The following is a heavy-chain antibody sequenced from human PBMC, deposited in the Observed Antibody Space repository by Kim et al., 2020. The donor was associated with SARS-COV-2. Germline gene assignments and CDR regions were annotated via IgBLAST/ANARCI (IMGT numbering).Heavy chain of an antibody. CDR1: GGTFSSFD. Sequence: SVKVSCKASGGTFSSFDISWVRQAPGQGLEWMGGIIPIFGTANYAQKFQGRVTITADESTSTAYMELSSLRSDDTAVYYCAKAYDSIRYYFDYWGQGTL. D-gene: IGHD3-22*01. V-gene: IGHV1-69*13. CDR3: AKAYDSIRYYFDY. J-gene: IGHJ4*02. CDR2: IIPIFGTA.